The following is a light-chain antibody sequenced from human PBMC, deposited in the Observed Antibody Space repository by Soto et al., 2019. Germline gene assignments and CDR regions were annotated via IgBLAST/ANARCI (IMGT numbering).Light chain of an antibody. Sequence: EIVLTQSPGTLSLSPGDRATLSCRASQTISSTFLAWYRQKPGQAPRLLIYGASNRATGIPDRFSGSGSGTDFTPTISRLEPEDFAVYYCQQYGSSGTFGQGTKVDIK. V-gene: IGKV3-20*01. CDR2: GAS. CDR1: QTISSTF. CDR3: QQYGSSGT. J-gene: IGKJ1*01.